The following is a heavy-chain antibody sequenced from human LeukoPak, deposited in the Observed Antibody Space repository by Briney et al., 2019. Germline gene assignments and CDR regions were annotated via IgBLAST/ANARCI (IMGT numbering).Heavy chain of an antibody. V-gene: IGHV1-8*01. CDR1: GYTFTSYD. D-gene: IGHD2-2*01. Sequence: ASVTVSCKASGYTFTSYDINWVRQATGQGLEWMGWMNPNSGNTGYAQKFQGRVTMTRNTSISTAYMELISLRSEDTAVYYCARVEGYCSSTSCYGNWFDPWGQGTLVTVSS. CDR2: MNPNSGNT. CDR3: ARVEGYCSSTSCYGNWFDP. J-gene: IGHJ5*02.